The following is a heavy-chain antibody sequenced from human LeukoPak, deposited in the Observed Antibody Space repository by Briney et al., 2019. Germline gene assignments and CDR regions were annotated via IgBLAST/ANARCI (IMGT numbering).Heavy chain of an antibody. CDR2: IHRAGRT. V-gene: IGHV4-4*02. J-gene: IGHJ4*02. CDR1: GVSISSSER. CDR3: GKTDIYFNPIDY. Sequence: SETLSLTCAVSGVSISSSERWIWVRQPPGQGLEWIGEIHRAGRTRYNPSLKSRVTISMDYSKNQFSLKLTSVTAADTAIYYCGKTDIYFNPIDYWGPGSLVTVSS. D-gene: IGHD3-9*01.